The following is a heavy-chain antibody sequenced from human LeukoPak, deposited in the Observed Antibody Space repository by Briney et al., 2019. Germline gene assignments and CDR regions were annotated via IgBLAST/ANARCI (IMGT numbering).Heavy chain of an antibody. CDR3: ARVPPTVGSSDI. CDR2: ISYDGSNK. V-gene: IGHV3-30*03. J-gene: IGHJ3*02. D-gene: IGHD5/OR15-5a*01. CDR1: GFTFSSYG. Sequence: PGGSLRLSCAASGFTFSSYGMHWVRQAPGKGLEWVAVISYDGSNKYYADSVKGRFTISRDNSKNTLYLQMNSLRAEDTAVYYCARVPPTVGSSDIWGQGTMVTVSS.